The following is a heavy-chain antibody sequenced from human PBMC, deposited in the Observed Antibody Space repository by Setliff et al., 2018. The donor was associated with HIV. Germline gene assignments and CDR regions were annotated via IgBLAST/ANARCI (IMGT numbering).Heavy chain of an antibody. V-gene: IGHV4-59*11. CDR2: VHYSGAT. Sequence: PSETLSLTCTVSGGSTSGHYWSWIRQPPGKGLEWIGSVHYSGATNPNPSLRSRLTMLIDTSGDYFSLNLRSVTAADTAVYYCARLDDSGSYYENAFDIWGQGAMVTVSS. CDR3: ARLDDSGSYYENAFDI. J-gene: IGHJ3*02. D-gene: IGHD1-26*01. CDR1: GGSTSGHY.